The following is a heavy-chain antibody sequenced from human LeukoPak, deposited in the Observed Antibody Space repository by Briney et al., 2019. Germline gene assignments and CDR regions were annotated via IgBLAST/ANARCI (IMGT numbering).Heavy chain of an antibody. Sequence: SETLSLTCTVSGGSITNSNYYWGWIRQPPGKGLKWIGSIYHSGSTYYNPSLKSRVTMSVDTSKNQFSLKLSSMTAADTTVYYCARHRADSNNWFHFDFWGQGTLVTVSS. CDR1: GGSITNSNYY. J-gene: IGHJ4*02. D-gene: IGHD6-13*01. CDR2: IYHSGST. CDR3: ARHRADSNNWFHFDF. V-gene: IGHV4-39*01.